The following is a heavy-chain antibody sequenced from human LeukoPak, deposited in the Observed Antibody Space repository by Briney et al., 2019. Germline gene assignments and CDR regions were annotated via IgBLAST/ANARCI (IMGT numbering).Heavy chain of an antibody. CDR2: INSDGSST. CDR1: GFTFSSYW. D-gene: IGHD3-3*01. Sequence: GGSLRLSCAASGFTFSSYWMHWVRQAPGKGLVWVSRINSDGSSTSYADSVKGRFTISRDNAKNTLYLQMYSLRAEDTAVYYCARPNDCWRGSGWFDPWGQRTLGTGS. CDR3: ARPNDCWRGSGWFDP. J-gene: IGHJ5*01. V-gene: IGHV3-74*01.